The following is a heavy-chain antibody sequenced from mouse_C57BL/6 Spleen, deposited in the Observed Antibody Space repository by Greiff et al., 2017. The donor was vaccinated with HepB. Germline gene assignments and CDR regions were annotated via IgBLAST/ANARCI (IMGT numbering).Heavy chain of an antibody. V-gene: IGHV5-6*01. J-gene: IGHJ4*01. Sequence: VQLKESGGDLVKPGGSLKLSCAASGFTFSSYGMSWVRQTPDKRLEWVATISSGGSYTYYPDSVKGRFTISRDNAKNTLYLQMSSLKSEDTAMYYCARRGDGSSSYYAMDYWGQGTSVTVSS. CDR3: ARRGDGSSSYYAMDY. CDR1: GFTFSSYG. D-gene: IGHD1-1*01. CDR2: ISSGGSYT.